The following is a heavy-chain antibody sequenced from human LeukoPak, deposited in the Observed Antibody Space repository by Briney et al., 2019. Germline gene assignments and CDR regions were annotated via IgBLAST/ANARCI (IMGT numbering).Heavy chain of an antibody. J-gene: IGHJ4*02. CDR3: AKDGRCSGGSCYSGY. Sequence: GGSLRLSCAASGFTFSNYAMSWVRQAPGKGLEWVSGISGSGGSTYYADSVKGRFTISRDNSKNTLYLQMNSLRAEDTAVYYCAKDGRCSGGSCYSGYWGQGTLVTVSS. CDR1: GFTFSNYA. CDR2: ISGSGGST. D-gene: IGHD2-15*01. V-gene: IGHV3-23*01.